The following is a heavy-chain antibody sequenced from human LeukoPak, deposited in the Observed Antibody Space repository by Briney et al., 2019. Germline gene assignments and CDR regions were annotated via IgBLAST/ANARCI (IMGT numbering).Heavy chain of an antibody. J-gene: IGHJ5*02. V-gene: IGHV3-48*03. CDR1: GFSFSNYE. Sequence: GGSLRLSCAASGFSFSNYEMNWLRQAPGQGLEWISYITASSTTIYYADAVKGRFTISRDNAKNTLYLQVNGLRGEDTAVYYCAKGPGARGHFNWFDPWGQGTLVTVSS. CDR2: ITASSTTI. D-gene: IGHD4/OR15-4a*01. CDR3: AKGPGARGHFNWFDP.